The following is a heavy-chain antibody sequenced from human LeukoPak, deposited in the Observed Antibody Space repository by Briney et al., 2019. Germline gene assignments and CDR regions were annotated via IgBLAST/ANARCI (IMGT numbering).Heavy chain of an antibody. J-gene: IGHJ6*02. CDR2: ISWNSGSI. V-gene: IGHV3-9*01. Sequence: GGSLRLSCAASGFTFDDYAMHWVRQAPGKGLEWVSGISWNSGSIGYADSVKGRFTISRDNAKNSLYLQMNSLRAEDTALYYCAREFIVVVPAARYYGMDVWGQGTTVTVSS. CDR1: GFTFDDYA. D-gene: IGHD2-2*01. CDR3: AREFIVVVPAARYYGMDV.